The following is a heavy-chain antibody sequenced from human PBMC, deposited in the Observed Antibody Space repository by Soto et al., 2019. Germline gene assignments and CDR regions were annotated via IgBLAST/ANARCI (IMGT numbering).Heavy chain of an antibody. D-gene: IGHD3-16*01. CDR3: ASTTVWKNAFEI. J-gene: IGHJ3*02. Sequence: EVQLLESGGGVVQPGGSLRLSCEASGFTLRNYAMTWIRQAPGKGLEWVSLISANDVGTYYAESVKTRFTISTDQSRNTVYLQMDSLRADDTAIYYCASTTVWKNAFEIWGQGTLVTVSS. V-gene: IGHV3-23*01. CDR2: ISANDVGT. CDR1: GFTLRNYA.